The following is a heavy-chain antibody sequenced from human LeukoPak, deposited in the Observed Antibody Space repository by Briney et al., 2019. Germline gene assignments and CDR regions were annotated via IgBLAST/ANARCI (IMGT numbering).Heavy chain of an antibody. CDR3: ARGGTVTGNYYYMDV. J-gene: IGHJ6*03. Sequence: SETLSLTCTVSGGSISSRSYYWGWIRQPPGKGLEWIATIYYNGRTYYTPSLKSRVTISVDTSRNQFSLKISSVTAADTAVYYCARGGTVTGNYYYMDVWGKGTTVTVSS. V-gene: IGHV4-39*07. CDR2: IYYNGRT. CDR1: GGSISSRSYY. D-gene: IGHD4-11*01.